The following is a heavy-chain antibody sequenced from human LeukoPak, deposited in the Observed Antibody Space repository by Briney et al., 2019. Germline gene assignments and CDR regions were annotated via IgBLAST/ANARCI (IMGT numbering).Heavy chain of an antibody. J-gene: IGHJ4*02. CDR2: INHSGST. D-gene: IGHD6-13*01. V-gene: IGHV4-34*01. Sequence: PSGTLSLTCAVYGGSFSGYYWSWIRQPPGKGLEWIGEINHSGSTNYNPSLKSRVTISVDTSKNQFSLKLSSVAAADTAVYYCARVPGQQLVHEFDYWGQGTLVTVSS. CDR1: GGSFSGYY. CDR3: ARVPGQQLVHEFDY.